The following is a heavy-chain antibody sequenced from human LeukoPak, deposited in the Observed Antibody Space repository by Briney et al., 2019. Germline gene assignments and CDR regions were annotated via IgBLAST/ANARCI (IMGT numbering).Heavy chain of an antibody. CDR2: ISGSGGST. CDR1: GFTFNSYA. CDR3: ARGHSSGWYYFDY. J-gene: IGHJ4*02. D-gene: IGHD6-19*01. Sequence: GGSLRLSCAASGFTFNSYAMSWVRQAPGKGLEWVSTISGSGGSTHYADSVKGRFTISRDNSKNTLYLQMNSLRAEDTAVYYCARGHSSGWYYFDYWGQGTLVTVSS. V-gene: IGHV3-23*01.